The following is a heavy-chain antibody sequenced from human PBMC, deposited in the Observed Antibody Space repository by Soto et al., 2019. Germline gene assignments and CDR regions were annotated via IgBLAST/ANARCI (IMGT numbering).Heavy chain of an antibody. Sequence: EVKVVESGGDFVKPGGSLRLSCATSGFMFSSAWMSWVRQAPGKGLEWVGRIKSRSDGGARDYAAPVKGRFNISRDDSNHMVYLQMDSLKVEDSAVYYCVEGWNDFWGQGTLVTVSS. CDR1: GFMFSSAW. CDR2: IKSRSDGGAR. D-gene: IGHD1-1*01. V-gene: IGHV3-15*01. CDR3: VEGWNDF. J-gene: IGHJ4*02.